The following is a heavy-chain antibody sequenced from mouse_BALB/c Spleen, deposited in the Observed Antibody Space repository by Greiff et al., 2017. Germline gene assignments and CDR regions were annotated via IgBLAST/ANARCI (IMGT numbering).Heavy chain of an antibody. CDR3: ARGAYYRYDDYAMDY. J-gene: IGHJ4*01. V-gene: IGHV1-63*02. Sequence: VQLQQSGAELVRPWTSVKISCKASGYTFTNYWLGWVKQRPGHGLEWIGDIYPGGGYTNYNEKFKGKATLTADTSSSTAYMQLSSLTSEDSAVYFCARGAYYRYDDYAMDYWGQGTSVTVSS. CDR1: GYTFTNYW. CDR2: IYPGGGYT. D-gene: IGHD2-14*01.